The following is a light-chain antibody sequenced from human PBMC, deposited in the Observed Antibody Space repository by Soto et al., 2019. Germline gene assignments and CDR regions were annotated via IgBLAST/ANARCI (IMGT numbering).Light chain of an antibody. CDR3: QQYDNLPIT. J-gene: IGKJ5*01. CDR1: QDISNY. CDR2: DAS. Sequence: DIQMTQSPSSLSASVGDRVTITCQASQDISNYLNWYQQKPGKAPKLLIYDASNLETGVPARFRRSGSGTDFTFTISSLQPEDIATYYCQQYDNLPITFGQGTQLEIK. V-gene: IGKV1-33*01.